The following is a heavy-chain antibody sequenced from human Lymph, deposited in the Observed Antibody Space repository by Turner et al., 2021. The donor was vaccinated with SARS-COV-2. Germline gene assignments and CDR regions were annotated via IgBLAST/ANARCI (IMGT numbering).Heavy chain of an antibody. CDR3: ARDRGGYGAYYYGMDV. D-gene: IGHD2-15*01. CDR2: MSISSSTI. V-gene: IGHV3-48*02. Sequence: EVQLVESGGGLVQPGGSLRLSCAASGFTFSSYSMNWVRQAPGKGLEWGSYMSISSSTIYYADSVKGRFTISRDNAKNSLYLQMNSLRDEDTAVYYCARDRGGYGAYYYGMDVWGQGTTVTVSS. CDR1: GFTFSSYS. J-gene: IGHJ6*02.